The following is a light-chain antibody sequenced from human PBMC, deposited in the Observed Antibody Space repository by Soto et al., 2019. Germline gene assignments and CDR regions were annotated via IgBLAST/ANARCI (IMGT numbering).Light chain of an antibody. CDR3: QQRGGSPPTWT. Sequence: EVVMTQSPATLSVSPGDKVSLSCRANQTISNTLAWYQQKPGQAPRLLIYGASNRATGIPDRFSGSGSGTDFTLTISRLEPEDFAVYYCQQRGGSPPTWTFGQGTKVDIK. J-gene: IGKJ1*01. V-gene: IGKV3-20*01. CDR2: GAS. CDR1: QTISNT.